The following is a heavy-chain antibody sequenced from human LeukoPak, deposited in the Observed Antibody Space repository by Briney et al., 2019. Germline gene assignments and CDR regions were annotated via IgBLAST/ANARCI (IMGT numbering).Heavy chain of an antibody. J-gene: IGHJ6*03. V-gene: IGHV3-48*03. CDR3: AKRGPAIFGVYMDV. CDR1: GFTFSNYE. CDR2: ISSSGRTV. Sequence: GGSLRLSCAASGFTFSNYEMNWVRQAPGKGREWVSHISSSGRTVYYADSVKGRFTIPRDNANKSLFLQMNSLRAEDTAVYYCAKRGPAIFGVYMDVWGKGTTVTVSS. D-gene: IGHD3-3*01.